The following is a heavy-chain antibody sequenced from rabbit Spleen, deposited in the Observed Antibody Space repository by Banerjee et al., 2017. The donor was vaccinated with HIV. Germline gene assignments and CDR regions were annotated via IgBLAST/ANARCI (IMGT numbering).Heavy chain of an antibody. Sequence: QEQLEESGGDLVKPEGSLTLTCTASGFSFSNKAVMCWVRQAPGKGLEWIACINAVTGKAVYASWAKGRFTFSKTSSTTVTLQMTSLTAADTATYFCARDLPGVIGWNFGWWGPGTLVTVS. CDR1: GFSFSNKAV. J-gene: IGHJ6*01. CDR2: INAVTGKA. CDR3: ARDLPGVIGWNFGW. V-gene: IGHV1S45*01. D-gene: IGHD4-1*01.